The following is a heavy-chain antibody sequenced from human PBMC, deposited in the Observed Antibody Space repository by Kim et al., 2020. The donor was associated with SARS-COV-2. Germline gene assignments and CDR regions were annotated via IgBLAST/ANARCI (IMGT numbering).Heavy chain of an antibody. J-gene: IGHJ5*02. V-gene: IGHV1-46*01. Sequence: AQKFQGRVTMTRETSTSTVYMELSSLRSEDTAVYYCARVEPYDSSGYYSPWGQGTLVTVSS. CDR3: ARVEPYDSSGYYSP. D-gene: IGHD3-22*01.